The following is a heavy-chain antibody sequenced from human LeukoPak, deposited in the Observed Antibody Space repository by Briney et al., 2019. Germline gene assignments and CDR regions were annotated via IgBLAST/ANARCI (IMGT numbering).Heavy chain of an antibody. CDR2: TYYRSKWYN. CDR3: ARGYSGGWYGFIPFHPLDY. CDR1: GDSVSSNSAA. J-gene: IGHJ4*02. D-gene: IGHD6-19*01. Sequence: SQTLSLTCAISGDSVSSNSAAWNWIRQSPSRGLEWLGRTYYRSKWYNDYAVSVKSRITINPDTSKNQFSLQLNSVTPEDTAVYYCARGYSGGWYGFIPFHPLDYWGQGTLVTVSS. V-gene: IGHV6-1*01.